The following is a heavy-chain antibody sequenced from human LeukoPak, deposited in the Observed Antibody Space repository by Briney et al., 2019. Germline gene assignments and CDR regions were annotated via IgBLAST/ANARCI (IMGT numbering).Heavy chain of an antibody. V-gene: IGHV3-30-3*02. Sequence: GGSLRLSCAASGFTFSSYAMHWVRQAPGKGLEWVAVISYDGSNKYYADSVKGRFTISRDNSKNTLYLQMNSLRAEDTAVYYCAKPDSSGWYYVDYWGQGTLVTVSS. J-gene: IGHJ4*02. D-gene: IGHD6-19*01. CDR2: ISYDGSNK. CDR1: GFTFSSYA. CDR3: AKPDSSGWYYVDY.